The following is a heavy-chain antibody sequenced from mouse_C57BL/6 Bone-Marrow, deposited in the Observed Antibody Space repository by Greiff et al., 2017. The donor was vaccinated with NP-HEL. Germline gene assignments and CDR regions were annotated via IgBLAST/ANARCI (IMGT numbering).Heavy chain of an antibody. J-gene: IGHJ2*01. V-gene: IGHV1-82*01. CDR1: GYAFSSSW. CDR2: IYPGDGDT. CDR3: ARWRWLPHFDY. D-gene: IGHD2-3*01. Sequence: QVQLQQSGPELVKPGASVKISCKASGYAFSSSWMNWVKQRPGKGLEWIGRIYPGDGDTNYNGKFKGKATLTADKSSSTAYMQLSSLTSEDSAVYFCARWRWLPHFDYWGQGTTLTVSS.